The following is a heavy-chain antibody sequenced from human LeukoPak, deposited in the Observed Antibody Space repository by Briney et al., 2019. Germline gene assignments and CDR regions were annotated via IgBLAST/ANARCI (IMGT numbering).Heavy chain of an antibody. J-gene: IGHJ5*02. CDR3: ARHSEDRDSFARPYNWFDP. V-gene: IGHV4-59*08. Sequence: SETLSLTCTVSGGSISSYYWSWIRQPPGKGLEWIGYIYYSGSTNYNPSLKSRVTISVDTSKNQFSLKLSSVTAADTAVYYCARHSEDRDSFARPYNWFDPWGQGTLVTVSS. CDR2: IYYSGST. D-gene: IGHD2-15*01. CDR1: GGSISSYY.